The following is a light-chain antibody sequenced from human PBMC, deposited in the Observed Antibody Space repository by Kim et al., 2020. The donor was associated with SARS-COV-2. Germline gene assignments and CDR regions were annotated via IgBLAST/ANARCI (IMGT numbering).Light chain of an antibody. CDR1: QSISSW. CDR3: QQYYSYFPWT. J-gene: IGKJ1*01. Sequence: DIQMTQFPSTLSASVGDRVTITCRASQSISSWLAWYQQKPGKAPKLLVYDASSLESGVPSRFSGSGSGTEFTLIISSLQPDDFATYYCQQYYSYFPWTFGQGTKVEIK. V-gene: IGKV1-5*01. CDR2: DAS.